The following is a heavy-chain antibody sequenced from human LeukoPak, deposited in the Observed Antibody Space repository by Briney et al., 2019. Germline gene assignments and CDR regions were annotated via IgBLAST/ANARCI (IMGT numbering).Heavy chain of an antibody. J-gene: IGHJ6*04. CDR2: IYPGDSNT. CDR3: ARVVYYYYYGMDV. D-gene: IGHD2-15*01. Sequence: GSYRQFPGKGSGSHFTSYGIGGVRQLPGKGLEGRGRIYPGDSNTRYSPSFQGQVPISADKSISAAYLQWSSLKASDTAMYYCARVVYYYYYGMDVWGKGTTVTVSS. CDR1: GSHFTSYG. V-gene: IGHV5-51*01.